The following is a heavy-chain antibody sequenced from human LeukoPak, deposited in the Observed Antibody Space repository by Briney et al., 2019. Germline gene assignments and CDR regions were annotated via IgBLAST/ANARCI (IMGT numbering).Heavy chain of an antibody. CDR3: ARRSRRSDY. V-gene: IGHV4-30-2*01. D-gene: IGHD2-2*01. CDR1: GGSISRGGYY. J-gene: IGHJ4*02. Sequence: PSETLSLTCTVSGGSISRGGYYWSWIRQPPGKGLEWIGYIYHSGSTYYNPSLKSRVTISVDRSKNQFSLKLSSVTAADTAVYYCARRSRRSDYWGQGTLVTVSS. CDR2: IYHSGST.